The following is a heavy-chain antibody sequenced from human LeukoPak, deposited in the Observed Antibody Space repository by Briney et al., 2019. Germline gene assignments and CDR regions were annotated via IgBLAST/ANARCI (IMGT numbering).Heavy chain of an antibody. J-gene: IGHJ4*02. Sequence: GGSLRLSCAASGFTFSDYYMSWIRQAPGKGLEWVSYISSSGSTIYYVDSVKGRFTISRDNAKNSLYLQMNSLRAEDTAVYYCARDPPLYGSGSYYNGLFDYWGQGTLVTVSS. CDR3: ARDPPLYGSGSYYNGLFDY. V-gene: IGHV3-11*01. D-gene: IGHD3-10*01. CDR2: ISSSGSTI. CDR1: GFTFSDYY.